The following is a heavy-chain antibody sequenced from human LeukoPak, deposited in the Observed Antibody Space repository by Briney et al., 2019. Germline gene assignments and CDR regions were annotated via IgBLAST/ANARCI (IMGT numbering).Heavy chain of an antibody. CDR3: ARGIGGGGGYYSNSDD. CDR2: IFAGGST. V-gene: IGHV3-53*01. CDR1: GLTVSGIY. Sequence: PGGSLRPSCATSGLTVSGIYMSWVRQAPGKGPEWVSVIFAGGSTYYTDSVKGRFSISRDDSWNTVYLQMNSLRAEDTAVYYCARGIGGGGGYYSNSDDWGQGTLVTVSS. J-gene: IGHJ4*02. D-gene: IGHD3-22*01.